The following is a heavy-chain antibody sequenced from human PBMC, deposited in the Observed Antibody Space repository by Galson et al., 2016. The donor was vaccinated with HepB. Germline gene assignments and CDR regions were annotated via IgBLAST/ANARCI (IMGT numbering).Heavy chain of an antibody. D-gene: IGHD3-3*01. V-gene: IGHV1-18*01. CDR2: ISTHNGET. CDR1: GYIFTTYG. J-gene: IGHJ4*02. Sequence: QSGAEVKQPGAAVKVSCRASGYIFTTYGVGWVRHAPGQGLEWMGCISTHNGETTYSQKFQGRVIMTTDTSTSTVYMELRGLRSDDTAVYFCARFWSGFLPDYWGQGTLVIVSS. CDR3: ARFWSGFLPDY.